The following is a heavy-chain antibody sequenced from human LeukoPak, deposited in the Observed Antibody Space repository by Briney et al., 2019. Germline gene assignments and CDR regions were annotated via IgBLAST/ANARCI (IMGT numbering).Heavy chain of an antibody. CDR1: GGSISPYH. Sequence: PSVTLSLICTVSGGSISPYHWRWIRQPPGEGRVWIGYVYYSGSTNYNPSLESRVTISVDTSKNQFSLMLSSVTAADTAVYYCARGGTIKNGMDVWGQGTTVTVSS. J-gene: IGHJ6*02. CDR3: ARGGTIKNGMDV. CDR2: VYYSGST. D-gene: IGHD1-14*01. V-gene: IGHV4-59*01.